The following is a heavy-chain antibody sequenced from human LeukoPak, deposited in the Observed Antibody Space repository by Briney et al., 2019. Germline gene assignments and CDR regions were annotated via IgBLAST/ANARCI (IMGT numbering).Heavy chain of an antibody. Sequence: SVKVSCKASGGAFSSYAISWVRQAPGQGLEWMGGIIPIFGTANYAQKFQGRVTITADESTSTAYMGLSSLRSEDTAVYYCARDRGSRVRGGVYYYMDVWGKGTTVTISS. CDR2: IIPIFGTA. V-gene: IGHV1-69*13. D-gene: IGHD3-10*01. J-gene: IGHJ6*03. CDR3: ARDRGSRVRGGVYYYMDV. CDR1: GGAFSSYA.